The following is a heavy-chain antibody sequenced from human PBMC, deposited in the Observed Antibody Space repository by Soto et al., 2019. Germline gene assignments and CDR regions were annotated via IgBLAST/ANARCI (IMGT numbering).Heavy chain of an antibody. D-gene: IGHD3-10*01. CDR1: GFPFDDYS. Sequence: GGSLRLSCAASGFPFDDYSMNWVRQVPGKGLEWVSLISWDGADTYYADSVKGRFTVSRDNSKNTLYLQMNSLRAEDTAVYYCAKDWGDYGSGSYYLYSYGMDVWGQGTTVTVSS. J-gene: IGHJ6*02. V-gene: IGHV3-43*01. CDR3: AKDWGDYGSGSYYLYSYGMDV. CDR2: ISWDGADT.